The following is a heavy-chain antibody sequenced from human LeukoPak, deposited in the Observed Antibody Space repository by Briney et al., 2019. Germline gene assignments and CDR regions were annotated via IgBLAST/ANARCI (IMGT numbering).Heavy chain of an antibody. Sequence: SQTLSLTCAISGDSVSSNSAAWNWIRQSPARGPEWLGRTYYRSKWYSDYAVSVKSRITINSDTSKNQFSLQLNSVTPEDTAVYYCVRGGFIAAAGLFDSWGQGTLVTVSS. CDR3: VRGGFIAAAGLFDS. CDR1: GDSVSSNSAA. CDR2: TYYRSKWYS. D-gene: IGHD6-13*01. V-gene: IGHV6-1*01. J-gene: IGHJ4*02.